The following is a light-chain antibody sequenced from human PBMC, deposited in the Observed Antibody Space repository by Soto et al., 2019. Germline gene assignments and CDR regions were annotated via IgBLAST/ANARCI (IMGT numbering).Light chain of an antibody. V-gene: IGLV2-8*01. CDR1: SNDVGSYNY. CDR3: SSYVGGDKMV. CDR2: DVT. Sequence: QSALTQPPSASGSPGQSVTISCTGTSNDVGSYNYVSWFQQHPGKAPKLLIYDVTTRPSGVPDRFSGSKSGNTASLSVSGLQAEDEATYYCSSYVGGDKMVFGGGTKVTVL. J-gene: IGLJ3*02.